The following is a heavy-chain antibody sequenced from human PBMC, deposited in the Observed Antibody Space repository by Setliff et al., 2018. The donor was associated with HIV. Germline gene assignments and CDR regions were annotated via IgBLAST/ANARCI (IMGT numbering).Heavy chain of an antibody. CDR2: INQSGRS. Sequence: PSETLSLTCAVYSGSLSGYYWNWIRQPPGKGLEWIGEINQSGRSNYNPSLKSRVIISIDTSKNQFALKLSSVTAADTAMYYCARAGSMVRGVIISAIDIWGQGTMVTVSS. CDR3: ARAGSMVRGVIISAIDI. CDR1: SGSLSGYY. D-gene: IGHD3-10*01. J-gene: IGHJ3*02. V-gene: IGHV4-34*01.